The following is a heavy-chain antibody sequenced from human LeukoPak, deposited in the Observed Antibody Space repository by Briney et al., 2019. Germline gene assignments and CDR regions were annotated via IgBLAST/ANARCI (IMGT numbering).Heavy chain of an antibody. V-gene: IGHV4-61*10. Sequence: SETLSLTCTVSGGSISSGSYYWSWIRQPAGKGLEWIGYIYYSGSTNYNPSLKSRVTISVDTSKNQLSLKLSSVTAADTAVYYCARGGSYLGHCDYWGQGTLVTVSS. J-gene: IGHJ4*02. CDR2: IYYSGST. D-gene: IGHD1-26*01. CDR1: GGSISSGSYY. CDR3: ARGGSYLGHCDY.